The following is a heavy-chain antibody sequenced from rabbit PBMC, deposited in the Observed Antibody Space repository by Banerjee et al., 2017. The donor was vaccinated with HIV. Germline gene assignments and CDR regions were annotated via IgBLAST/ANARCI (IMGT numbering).Heavy chain of an antibody. J-gene: IGHJ4*01. CDR1: GFSFSSSYY. D-gene: IGHD1-1*01. Sequence: QSLEESGGDLVKPGASLTLTCTASGFSFSSSYYMCWVRQAPGKGPEWIACIYNGDGSTYYASWAKGRFTISKTSSTTVTLQMTSLTAADTATYFCARGGPYVSSSGDYRYFNLWGPGTLVTVS. V-gene: IGHV1S40*01. CDR3: ARGGPYVSSSGDYRYFNL. CDR2: IYNGDGST.